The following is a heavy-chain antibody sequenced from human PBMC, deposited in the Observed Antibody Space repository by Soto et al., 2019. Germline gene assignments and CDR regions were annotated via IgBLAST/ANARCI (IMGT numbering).Heavy chain of an antibody. CDR3: ARHVSGVLRYFDWLAPFDY. V-gene: IGHV4-39*01. Sequence: SETLSLTCTVSGGSISSSSYYWGWIRQPPGKGLEWIGSIYYSGSTYYNPSLKSRVTISVDTSKNQFSLKLSSVTAADTAVYYCARHVSGVLRYFDWLAPFDYWGQGTLVTVSS. D-gene: IGHD3-9*01. CDR2: IYYSGST. CDR1: GGSISSSSYY. J-gene: IGHJ4*02.